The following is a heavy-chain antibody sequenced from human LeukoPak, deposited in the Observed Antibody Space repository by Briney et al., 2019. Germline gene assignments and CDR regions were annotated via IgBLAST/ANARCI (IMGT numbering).Heavy chain of an antibody. CDR2: IYYSGST. CDR1: GGSISSGDYY. D-gene: IGHD3-22*01. J-gene: IGHJ4*02. V-gene: IGHV4-30-4*01. Sequence: PSQTLSLTCSVSGGSISSGDYYWSWIRQPPGKGLEWSGCIYYSGSTDYKPSLKSRVTMSVDTSKNQFSLKLSSVIAADTAVYYCARDGIVVGTFDSWGQGTLVTVSS. CDR3: ARDGIVVGTFDS.